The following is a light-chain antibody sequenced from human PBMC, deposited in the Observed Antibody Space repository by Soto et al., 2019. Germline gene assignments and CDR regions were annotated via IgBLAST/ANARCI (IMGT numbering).Light chain of an antibody. CDR3: GTWDSTLIAGV. Sequence: QSVLTQPPSVSAASGQKVTISCSGSSSNIGNNFVSWYQQLPEATPKLLIYENNKRPSGIPDRFSGSKSGTSATLGITGLQTGDEADYYCGTWDSTLIAGVFGGGTKLTVL. CDR1: SSNIGNNF. J-gene: IGLJ2*01. V-gene: IGLV1-51*02. CDR2: ENN.